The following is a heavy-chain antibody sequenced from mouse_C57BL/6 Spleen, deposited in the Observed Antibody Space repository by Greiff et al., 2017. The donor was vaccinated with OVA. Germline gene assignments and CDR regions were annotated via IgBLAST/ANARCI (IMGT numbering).Heavy chain of an antibody. V-gene: IGHV1-82*01. J-gene: IGHJ1*03. CDR3: ARYGNYVSYWYFDV. CDR1: GYAFSSSW. D-gene: IGHD2-1*01. Sequence: VKLQQSGPELVKPGASVKISCKASGYAFSSSWMNWVKQRPGKGLEWIGRIYPGDGDTNYNGKFKGKATLTADKSSSTAYMQLSSLTSEDSAVYFCARYGNYVSYWYFDVWGTGTTVTVSS. CDR2: IYPGDGDT.